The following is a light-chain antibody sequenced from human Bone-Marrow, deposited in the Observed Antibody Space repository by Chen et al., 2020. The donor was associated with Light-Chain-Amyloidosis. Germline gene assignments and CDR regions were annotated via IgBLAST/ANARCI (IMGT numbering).Light chain of an antibody. Sequence: QSALTQPRSVSGSPGQSVTISCTGTSGDVGGYDVVSWYQQYPVKAPKLIIYDVSKRPSGVHVRFSGYRSGNTASLAISGLQGADEAYYYCCSSAGRSTLIFGGGTTLTVL. CDR3: CSSAGRSTLI. V-gene: IGLV2-11*02. CDR1: SGDVGGYDV. J-gene: IGLJ2*01. CDR2: DVS.